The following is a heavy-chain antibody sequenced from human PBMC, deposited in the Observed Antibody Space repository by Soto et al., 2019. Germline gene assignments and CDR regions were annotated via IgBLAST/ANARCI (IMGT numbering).Heavy chain of an antibody. CDR3: ATDQRYGDTAMNSYYYYMDV. CDR1: GYTFTSYY. Sequence: ASVKVSCKASGYTFTSYYMHWVRQAPGQGLEWMGIINPSGGSTSYAQKFQGRVTMTRDTSTSTVYMELSSLRSEDTAVYYCATDQRYGDTAMNSYYYYMDVWGQGTTVTVPS. V-gene: IGHV1-46*01. CDR2: INPSGGST. J-gene: IGHJ6*03. D-gene: IGHD5-18*01.